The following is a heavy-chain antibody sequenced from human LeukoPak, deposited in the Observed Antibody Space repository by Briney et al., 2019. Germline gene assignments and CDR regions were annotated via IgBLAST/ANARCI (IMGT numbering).Heavy chain of an antibody. CDR1: GFTFSTYG. CDR3: ARAGYGSIFYFDY. CDR2: IWYDGSNK. J-gene: IGHJ4*02. D-gene: IGHD5-12*01. V-gene: IGHV3-33*01. Sequence: PGRSLRLSCEASGFTFSTYGIHWVRQAPGKGLEWVALIWYDGSNKYYADSVKGRFTISRDNSKNMLYLQMSSLRAEDTAVYFCARAGYGSIFYFDYWGQGTLVTVSS.